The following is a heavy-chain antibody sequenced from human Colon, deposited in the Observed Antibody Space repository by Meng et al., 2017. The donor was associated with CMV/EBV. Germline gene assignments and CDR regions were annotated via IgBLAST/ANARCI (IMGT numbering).Heavy chain of an antibody. Sequence: WSWIRQPPGKGLEWIGAINHDGTTNYNLSLKSRLTVSVDTSKNQISLNLTSVTAADTAVYYCAREGTLGGYCSSTSCYRNRPFDYWGQGTLVTVSS. V-gene: IGHV4-34*01. CDR2: INHDGTT. J-gene: IGHJ4*02. D-gene: IGHD2-2*01. CDR3: AREGTLGGYCSSTSCYRNRPFDY.